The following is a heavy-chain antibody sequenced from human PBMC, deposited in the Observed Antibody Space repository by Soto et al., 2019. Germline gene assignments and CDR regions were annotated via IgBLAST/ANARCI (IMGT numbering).Heavy chain of an antibody. D-gene: IGHD1-26*01. V-gene: IGHV3-74*01. CDR1: GSTFSSYW. Sequence: EVQLVESGGGLVQPGGSLRLSCAASGSTFSSYWMHWVRQVPGKGLVWVSRINSDGSSTRYADSVRGRFTISRDNAKNTLYLQMNSLRAEDTAVYYWAGLYGRFDYWGQGTLVTVSS. CDR3: AGLYGRFDY. J-gene: IGHJ4*02. CDR2: INSDGSST.